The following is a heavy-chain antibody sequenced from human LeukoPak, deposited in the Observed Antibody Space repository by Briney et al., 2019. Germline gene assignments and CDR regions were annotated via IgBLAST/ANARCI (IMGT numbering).Heavy chain of an antibody. J-gene: IGHJ4*02. CDR3: AKRGVVIRVILVGFHKQAYYFES. CDR1: GFTFSGSG. CDR2: IWYDGSNK. Sequence: GGSLRLSCAVSGFTFSGSGMHWVRQAPGKGLEWVALIWYDGSNKYYADSVKGRFTVSRDNPKNTLYLQMNSLRAEDTAVYFCAKRGVVIRVILVGFHKQAYYFESWGQGVLVTVSS. V-gene: IGHV3-33*06. D-gene: IGHD3-22*01.